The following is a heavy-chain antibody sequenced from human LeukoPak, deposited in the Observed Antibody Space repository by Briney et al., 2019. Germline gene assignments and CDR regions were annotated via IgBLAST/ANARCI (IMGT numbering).Heavy chain of an antibody. Sequence: ASVKVSCKASGYTFTSYAMHWVRQAPGQRLEWMGWINAGNGNTKYSQKFQGRVTITRDTSASTAYMGLSSLRSEDTAVYYCASGGGLQLWTPPNYWGQGTLVTVSS. V-gene: IGHV1-3*01. D-gene: IGHD5-18*01. CDR2: INAGNGNT. CDR3: ASGGGLQLWTPPNY. CDR1: GYTFTSYA. J-gene: IGHJ4*02.